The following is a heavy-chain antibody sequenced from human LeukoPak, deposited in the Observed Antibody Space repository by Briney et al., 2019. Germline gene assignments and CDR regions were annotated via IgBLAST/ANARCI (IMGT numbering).Heavy chain of an antibody. D-gene: IGHD6-13*01. CDR1: GGSISSGDYY. CDR2: IYYSGST. CDR3: ARSSSWRPLDP. Sequence: SETLSLTCTVSGGSISSGDYYWSWIRHPPGKGLEWIGYIYYSGSTYYNPSLKSRVTISVDTSKNQFSLKLSSVTAADTAVYYCARSSSWRPLDPWGQGTLVTVSS. V-gene: IGHV4-30-4*01. J-gene: IGHJ5*02.